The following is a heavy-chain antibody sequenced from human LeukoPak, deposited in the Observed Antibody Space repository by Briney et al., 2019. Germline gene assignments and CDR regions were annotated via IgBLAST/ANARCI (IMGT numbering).Heavy chain of an antibody. V-gene: IGHV3-7*01. CDR2: IKQDGSEK. CDR3: AREYTGAVAGPYYYYYYYMDV. D-gene: IGHD6-19*01. CDR1: GFTFSSYW. Sequence: GGSLRLSCAASGFTFSSYWMSWVRQAPGKGLEWVANIKQDGSEKYYVDSVKGRFTISRDNAKNSLYLQMNSLRAEDTAVYYCAREYTGAVAGPYYYYYYYMDVWGKGTTVTVSS. J-gene: IGHJ6*03.